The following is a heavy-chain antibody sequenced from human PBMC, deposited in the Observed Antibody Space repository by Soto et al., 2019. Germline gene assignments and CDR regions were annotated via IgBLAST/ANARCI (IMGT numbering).Heavy chain of an antibody. D-gene: IGHD3-10*01. J-gene: IGHJ5*02. V-gene: IGHV4-4*02. CDR2: IYHSGST. Sequence: SETLSLTCAVSGGSISSSNWWSWVRQPPGKGLEWIGEIYHSGSTNYNPSLKSRVTISVDKSKNQFSLKLSSVTAADTAVYYCARDLSMVRGVIGPDPWGQGTLVTVSS. CDR3: ARDLSMVRGVIGPDP. CDR1: GGSISSSNW.